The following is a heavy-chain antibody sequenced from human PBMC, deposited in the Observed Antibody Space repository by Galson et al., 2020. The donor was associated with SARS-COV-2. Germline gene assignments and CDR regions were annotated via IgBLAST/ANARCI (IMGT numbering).Heavy chain of an antibody. J-gene: IGHJ6*02. CDR3: ARDPLGAAAAGTNYYYGLDV. Sequence: SETLSLTCTVPGGSVSGATTYWSWVRPSPQKGLEWIGYIYFSGRTEYNPSLKSRVTLSMDTSNNQLSLKLTSVTAADTAVYYCARDPLGAAAAGTNYYYGLDVWGQGTTVTVS. V-gene: IGHV4-61*01. D-gene: IGHD6-13*01. CDR1: GGSVSGATTY. CDR2: IYFSGRT.